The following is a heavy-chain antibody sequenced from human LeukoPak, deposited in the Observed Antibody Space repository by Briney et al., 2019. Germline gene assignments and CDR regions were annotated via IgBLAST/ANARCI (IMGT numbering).Heavy chain of an antibody. J-gene: IGHJ4*02. CDR3: ASAYDFWSGYYPY. CDR1: GGSISSSSYY. D-gene: IGHD3-3*01. Sequence: PETLSLTCTVSGGSISSSSYYWGWIRQPPGKGLEWIGSIYYSGSTYYNPSLKSRVTISVDTSKNQFSLKLSSVTAADTAVYYCASAYDFWSGYYPYWGQGTLVTVSS. CDR2: IYYSGST. V-gene: IGHV4-39*01.